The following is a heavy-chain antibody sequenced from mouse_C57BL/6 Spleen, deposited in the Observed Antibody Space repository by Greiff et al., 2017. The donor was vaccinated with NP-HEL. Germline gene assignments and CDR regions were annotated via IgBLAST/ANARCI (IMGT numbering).Heavy chain of an antibody. V-gene: IGHV1-19*01. Sequence: VQLQQSGPVLVKPGASVKMSCKASGYTFTDYYMNWVKQSHGKSLEWIGVINPYNGGTSYNQKFKGKATLTVDKSSSTAYMELNSLTSEDSAVYYCARNNYERRVSDYWGQGTTLTVSS. J-gene: IGHJ2*01. CDR2: INPYNGGT. D-gene: IGHD2-12*01. CDR1: GYTFTDYY. CDR3: ARNNYERRVSDY.